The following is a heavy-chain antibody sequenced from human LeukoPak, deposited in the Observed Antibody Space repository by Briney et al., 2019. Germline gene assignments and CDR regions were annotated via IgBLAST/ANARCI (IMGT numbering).Heavy chain of an antibody. J-gene: IGHJ4*02. CDR1: GFTFTNYA. Sequence: GGSLRLSCAASGFTFTNYAMSWVRQAPGKGLEWVSAISGSGGTTYYADSVKGRSTISRDNSKNTLDLQMNSLRAKDTAMYYCARLTVTAEVIDYWGQGTLVTVSS. CDR3: ARLTVTAEVIDY. D-gene: IGHD4-17*01. CDR2: ISGSGGTT. V-gene: IGHV3-23*01.